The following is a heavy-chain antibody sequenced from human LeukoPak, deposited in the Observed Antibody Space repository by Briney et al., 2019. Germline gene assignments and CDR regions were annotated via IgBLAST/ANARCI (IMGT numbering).Heavy chain of an antibody. Sequence: QAGGSLRLSCAASGFTFDDYAMHWVRQAPGRGLEWVSGISWNSDYIGYADSVKGRFTISRDNAKNSLYLQMNSLRAEDIALYYCAKGSYGDYSYYFDYWGQGTLVTVSS. D-gene: IGHD4-17*01. V-gene: IGHV3-9*03. CDR3: AKGSYGDYSYYFDY. CDR1: GFTFDDYA. J-gene: IGHJ4*02. CDR2: ISWNSDYI.